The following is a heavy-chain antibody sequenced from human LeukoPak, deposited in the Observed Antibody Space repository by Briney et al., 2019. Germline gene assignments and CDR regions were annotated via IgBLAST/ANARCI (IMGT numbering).Heavy chain of an antibody. V-gene: IGHV1-46*01. CDR1: GYSFTSYY. Sequence: ASAKVSCKASGYSFTSYYIHWVRQAPGQGLEWVGIINPGTGSTTYAQKFQGRVTMTRDTSTSTVYMELNSLTSEDTAVYYCARDHSVDFWSGYYPGGWFDPWGQGTLVTVSS. CDR3: ARDHSVDFWSGYYPGGWFDP. D-gene: IGHD3-3*01. CDR2: INPGTGST. J-gene: IGHJ5*02.